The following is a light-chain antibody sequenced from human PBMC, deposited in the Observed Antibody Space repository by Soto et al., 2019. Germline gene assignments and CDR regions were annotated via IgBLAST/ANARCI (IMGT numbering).Light chain of an antibody. J-gene: IGKJ4*01. CDR2: GAS. CDR3: QQYNNWPPLT. CDR1: QSVSSN. Sequence: EIVMTQSQATLSVSPGARATLSCRASQSVSSNLAWYQQKPGQSPRLLIYGASTRATGIPARFSGSGSGTEFTLTISSLQSEDFAVYYCQQYNNWPPLTFGGGTKVEIK. V-gene: IGKV3-15*01.